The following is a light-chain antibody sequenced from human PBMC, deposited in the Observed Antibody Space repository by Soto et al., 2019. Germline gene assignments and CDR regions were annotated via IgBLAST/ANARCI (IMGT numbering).Light chain of an antibody. V-gene: IGLV2-8*01. CDR3: SSYAGSSNV. CDR1: SSDLGGYNY. CDR2: EVN. Sequence: SALTQPPSASGSPGQSVAISCTGTSSDLGGYNYVSWYQQHPGKAPKLMIYEVNKRPSGVPDRFSGSKSGNTASLTVSGLQAEDEADYYCSSYAGSSNVFGTGTKVTVL. J-gene: IGLJ1*01.